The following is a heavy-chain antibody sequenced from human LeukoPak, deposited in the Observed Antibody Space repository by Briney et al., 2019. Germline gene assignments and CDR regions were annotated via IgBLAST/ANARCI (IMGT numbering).Heavy chain of an antibody. CDR2: INPNSGDT. V-gene: IGHV1-2*02. Sequence: ASVKVSCKASGYIFTGYYMHWVRQAPGQGLEWMGWINPNSGDTNYAQKFQGRVTMTRDTSISTAYMELSRLRSDDTAVYYCARSAGSSSWYVNFDYWGQGTLVTVSS. J-gene: IGHJ4*02. CDR3: ARSAGSSSWYVNFDY. CDR1: GYIFTGYY. D-gene: IGHD6-13*01.